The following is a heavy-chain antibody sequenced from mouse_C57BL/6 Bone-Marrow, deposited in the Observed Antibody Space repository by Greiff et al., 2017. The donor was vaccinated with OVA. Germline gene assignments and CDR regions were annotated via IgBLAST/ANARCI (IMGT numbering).Heavy chain of an antibody. CDR2: INPSNGGT. V-gene: IGHV1-53*01. CDR1: GYTFTSYW. Sequence: VQLQQPGTELVKPGASVKLSCKASGYTFTSYWMHWVKQRPGQGLEWIGNINPSNGGTNYNEQFKSKATLTVDKSSSTAYMQLSSLTSEDSAVYYGARGDYDYDGAMDYWGQGTSVTVSS. J-gene: IGHJ4*01. CDR3: ARGDYDYDGAMDY. D-gene: IGHD2-4*01.